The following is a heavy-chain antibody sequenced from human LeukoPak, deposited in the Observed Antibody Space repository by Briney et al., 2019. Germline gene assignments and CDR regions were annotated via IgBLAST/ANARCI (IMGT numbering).Heavy chain of an antibody. CDR2: IYHSGST. CDR1: GGSISSGGYS. CDR3: ARGSFSRYYYDSSGYYYLY. D-gene: IGHD3-22*01. Sequence: SETLSLTCAVSGGSISSGGYSWSWIRQPPGKGLEWIGYIYHSGSTYYNPSLKSRVTISVDTSKNQFSLKLSSVTAADTAVYYCARGSFSRYYYDSSGYYYLYWGQGTLVTVSS. V-gene: IGHV4-30-2*01. J-gene: IGHJ4*02.